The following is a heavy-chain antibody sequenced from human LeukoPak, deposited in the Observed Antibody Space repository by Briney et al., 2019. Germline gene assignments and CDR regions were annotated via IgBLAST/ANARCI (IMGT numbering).Heavy chain of an antibody. Sequence: ASVKVSCKASGYTFTSYYMHWVRQAPGQGLEWMGIINPSGGSTSYAQKFQGRVTMTRDMSTSTVYMELSSLRSEDTAVYYRARAREWPSCRFDPWGQGTLVTVSS. CDR3: ARAREWPSCRFDP. D-gene: IGHD3-3*01. V-gene: IGHV1-46*01. J-gene: IGHJ5*02. CDR1: GYTFTSYY. CDR2: INPSGGST.